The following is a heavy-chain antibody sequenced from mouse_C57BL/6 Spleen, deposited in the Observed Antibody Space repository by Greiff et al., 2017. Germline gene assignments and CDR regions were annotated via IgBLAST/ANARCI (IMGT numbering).Heavy chain of an antibody. J-gene: IGHJ4*01. CDR1: GYTFTDYY. CDR3: ARLYYDYDWAYAMDY. V-gene: IGHV1-26*01. CDR2: INPNNGGT. Sequence: EVKLQQSGPELVKPGASVKISCKASGYTFTDYYMNWVKQSHGKSLEWIGDINPNNGGTSYNQKFKGKATLTVDKSSSTAYMELRSLTSEDSAVYYCARLYYDYDWAYAMDYWGQGTSVTVSS. D-gene: IGHD2-4*01.